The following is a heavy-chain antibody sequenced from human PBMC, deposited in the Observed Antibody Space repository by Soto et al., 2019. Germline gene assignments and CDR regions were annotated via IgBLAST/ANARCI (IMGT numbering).Heavy chain of an antibody. V-gene: IGHV3-23*01. CDR2: ISGSGGST. CDR1: GFTFSSYA. CDR3: ARVGTSESFFDY. D-gene: IGHD3-3*01. Sequence: GGSLRLSCAASGFTFSSYAMSWVRQAPGKGLEWVSAISGSGGSTYYADSVKGRFTISRDNSKNALFLQMNNLRAEDTAVYYCARVGTSESFFDYWGQGTLVTVSS. J-gene: IGHJ4*02.